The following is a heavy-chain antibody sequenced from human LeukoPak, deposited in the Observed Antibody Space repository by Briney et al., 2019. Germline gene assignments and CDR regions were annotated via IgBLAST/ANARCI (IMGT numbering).Heavy chain of an antibody. CDR1: GFTFSSYA. V-gene: IGHV3-23*01. Sequence: GGSLRLSCAASGFTFSSYAMSWVRQAPGKGLEWVSAISGSGGSTYYADSVKGRFTISRDNSKNTLYLQMNSLRAEDTAVYYCAKGRYYDFWSGPAWFDPWGQGTLVTVSS. J-gene: IGHJ5*02. CDR3: AKGRYYDFWSGPAWFDP. CDR2: ISGSGGST. D-gene: IGHD3-3*01.